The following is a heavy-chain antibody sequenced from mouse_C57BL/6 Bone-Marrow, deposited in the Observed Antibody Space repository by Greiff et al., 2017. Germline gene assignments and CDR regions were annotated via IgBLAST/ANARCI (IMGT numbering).Heavy chain of an antibody. J-gene: IGHJ4*01. Sequence: QVQLQQSGPGLVQPSQSLSITCTVSGFSLTSYGVHWVRQSPGKGLEWLGVIWRGGSTDYNAAFMSRLSITKDNSKSQVFFKMNSLQADDTAIYYCAKIYYGNSLYAMDYWGQGTSVTVSS. D-gene: IGHD2-1*01. V-gene: IGHV2-5*01. CDR3: AKIYYGNSLYAMDY. CDR1: GFSLTSYG. CDR2: IWRGGST.